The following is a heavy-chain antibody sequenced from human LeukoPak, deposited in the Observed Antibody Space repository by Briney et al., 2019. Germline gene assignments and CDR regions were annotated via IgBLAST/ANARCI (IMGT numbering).Heavy chain of an antibody. J-gene: IGHJ6*02. CDR3: ARGMSSYYLDYYYYGMDV. D-gene: IGHD3-10*01. CDR2: MNPNSGNT. V-gene: IGHV1-8*01. Sequence: GASVKVSCKASGYTFTSYDINWVRQATGQGLEWMGWMNPNSGNTGYAQKFQGRVTMTRNTSISTACMELSSLRSEDTAVYYCARGMSSYYLDYYYYGMDVWGQGTTVTVSS. CDR1: GYTFTSYD.